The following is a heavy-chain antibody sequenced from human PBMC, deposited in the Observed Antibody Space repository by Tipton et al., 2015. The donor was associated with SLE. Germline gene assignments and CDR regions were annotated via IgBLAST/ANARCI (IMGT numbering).Heavy chain of an antibody. CDR1: GFTFSTYS. CDR3: GRDRRPDSSGYYHDPIDI. V-gene: IGHV3-21*01. D-gene: IGHD3-22*01. J-gene: IGHJ3*02. Sequence: SLRLSCAASGFTFSTYSMNWVRQAPGKGLEWVSAMSGSSGDTYYADSVKGRFTISRDNAKKSLYLQMNSLRADDTAVYYCGRDRRPDSSGYYHDPIDIWGQGIMVSVSA. CDR2: MSGSSGDT.